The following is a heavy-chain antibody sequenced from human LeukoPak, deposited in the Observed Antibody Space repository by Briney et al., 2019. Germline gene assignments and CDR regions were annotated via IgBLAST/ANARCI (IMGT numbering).Heavy chain of an antibody. V-gene: IGHV4-4*07. CDR1: GGSISSNY. CDR3: ARDRVIVGTWDY. D-gene: IGHD3-22*01. CDR2: IYTSGST. J-gene: IGHJ4*02. Sequence: SSETLSLTCTVSGGSISSNYWSWIRQPAGKGLEWIGRIYTSGSTNYNPSLKSRVTISVDTSKNQFSLKLSSVTAADTAVYYCARDRVIVGTWDYWGQGTLVTVSS.